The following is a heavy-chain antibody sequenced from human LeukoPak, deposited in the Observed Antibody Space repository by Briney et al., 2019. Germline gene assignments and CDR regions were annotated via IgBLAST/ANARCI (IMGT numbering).Heavy chain of an antibody. CDR1: GGSFSGYY. Sequence: SETLSLTCAVYGGSFSGYYWSWIRQPPGKGLEWIGEINHSGSTNYNPSLKSRVTISVDTSKNQFSLKLSPVTAADTAVYYCARLVVVVAATRFDYWGQGTLVTVSS. CDR2: INHSGST. CDR3: ARLVVVVAATRFDY. D-gene: IGHD2-15*01. J-gene: IGHJ4*02. V-gene: IGHV4-34*01.